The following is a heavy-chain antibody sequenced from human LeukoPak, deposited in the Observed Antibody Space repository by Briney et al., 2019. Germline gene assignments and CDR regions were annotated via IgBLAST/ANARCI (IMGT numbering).Heavy chain of an antibody. CDR3: ARGGELSDFDY. Sequence: GGSLRLSCAASVFTVSSNSMSWVRQAPGKGLEWVSVIYSGGSTSYADAVRGRFTISRHNSVNTLYLQMNSLRVEDTAVYYCARGGELSDFDYWGQGTLVTVSS. J-gene: IGHJ4*02. V-gene: IGHV3-53*04. D-gene: IGHD3-16*02. CDR2: IYSGGST. CDR1: VFTVSSNS.